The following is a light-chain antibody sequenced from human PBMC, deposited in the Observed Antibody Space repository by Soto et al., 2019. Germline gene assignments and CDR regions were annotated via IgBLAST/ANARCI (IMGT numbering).Light chain of an antibody. Sequence: SYELTQPPSVSVSPGQTARITCSGDALPRKYAYWYQLKSGQAPVLVIYEDNKRPSRIPERFSGSSSGTMATLTISGAQVEDEADYYCYSTDSSGNHRVFGGGTKVTVL. V-gene: IGLV3-10*01. CDR1: ALPRKY. J-gene: IGLJ2*01. CDR2: EDN. CDR3: YSTDSSGNHRV.